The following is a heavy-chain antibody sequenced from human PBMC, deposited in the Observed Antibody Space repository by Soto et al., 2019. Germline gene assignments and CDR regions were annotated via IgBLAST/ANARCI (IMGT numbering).Heavy chain of an antibody. CDR3: AKIWYSFGVLARNYYGMDV. J-gene: IGHJ6*02. D-gene: IGHD2-21*02. V-gene: IGHV3-30*18. Sequence: GGSLRLSCAASGFTFSSYGMHWVRQAPGKGLEWVAVISYDGSNKYYADSVKGRFTISRDNSKNTLYLQMNSLRAEDTAVYYCAKIWYSFGVLARNYYGMDVWGQGTTVTVSS. CDR2: ISYDGSNK. CDR1: GFTFSSYG.